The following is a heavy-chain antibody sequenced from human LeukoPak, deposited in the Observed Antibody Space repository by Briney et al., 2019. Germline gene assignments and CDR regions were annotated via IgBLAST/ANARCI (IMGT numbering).Heavy chain of an antibody. CDR1: GGTFSSYA. J-gene: IGHJ6*03. CDR3: ARGLKNSIAAAGPPYYYYMDV. CDR2: IIPIFGTA. D-gene: IGHD6-13*01. V-gene: IGHV1-69*13. Sequence: ASVKVSCKASGGTFSSYAISWVRQAPGQGLEWMGGIIPIFGTANYAQKFQGRVTITADESTSTAYMELSSLRSEDTAVYYCARGLKNSIAAAGPPYYYYMDVWGKGTTVTVSS.